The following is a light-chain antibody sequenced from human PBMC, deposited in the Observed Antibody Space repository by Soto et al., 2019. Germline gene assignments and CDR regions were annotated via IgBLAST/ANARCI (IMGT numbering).Light chain of an antibody. CDR3: QHYNAFPWP. V-gene: IGKV1-5*01. Sequence: DFPMTQSPSTLSASVGDRVTITCRASQNIRSRLAWFQQKPGKAPKLLIYDASSLESGVPSRFSGSGSGTEFTLTIGGLQPDDFATYYCQHYNAFPWPFGQGTKVEIK. CDR1: QNIRSR. CDR2: DAS. J-gene: IGKJ1*01.